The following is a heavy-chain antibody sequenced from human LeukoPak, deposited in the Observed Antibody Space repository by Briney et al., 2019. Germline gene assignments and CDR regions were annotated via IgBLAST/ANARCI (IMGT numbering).Heavy chain of an antibody. V-gene: IGHV3-23*01. CDR3: ARRFWGTKDY. Sequence: LPGGSLRLSCVASGFTFGDVVMSWVRQAPGKGLEWVSAISYNGASTDYADSVKGRFAISRDNSKNTLYLQMNSLRAEDTAVYYCARRFWGTKDYWGQGTQVTVSS. CDR2: ISYNGAST. D-gene: IGHD3-3*01. CDR1: GFTFGDVV. J-gene: IGHJ4*02.